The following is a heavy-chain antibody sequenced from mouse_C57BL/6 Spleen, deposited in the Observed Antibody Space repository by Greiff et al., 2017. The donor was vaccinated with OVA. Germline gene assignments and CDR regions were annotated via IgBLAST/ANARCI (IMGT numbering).Heavy chain of an antibody. J-gene: IGHJ2*01. Sequence: QVQLKQPGAELVRPGSSVKLSCKASGYTFTSYWMHWVKQRPIQGLEWIGNIDPSDSETHYNQKFKDKATLTVDKSSSTAYMQLSSLTSEDSAVYYCARRFYDGYYFDYWGQGTTLTVSS. D-gene: IGHD2-3*01. CDR1: GYTFTSYW. CDR2: IDPSDSET. V-gene: IGHV1-52*01. CDR3: ARRFYDGYYFDY.